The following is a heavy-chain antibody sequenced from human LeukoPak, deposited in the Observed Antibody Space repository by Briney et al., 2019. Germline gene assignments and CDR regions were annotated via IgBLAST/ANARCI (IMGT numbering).Heavy chain of an antibody. CDR1: GFTVESNF. J-gene: IGHJ4*02. CDR3: ARAPGAAYFDY. V-gene: IGHV3-66*01. D-gene: IGHD3-10*01. Sequence: GGSLRLSCEASGFTVESNFLTWIRQAPGKGLEWVAVIYSGGTTNYGTSVKGRFTISRDNSKNMLYLQMSSLRAEDSAVYYCARAPGAAYFDYWGQGTLVTVSS. CDR2: IYSGGTT.